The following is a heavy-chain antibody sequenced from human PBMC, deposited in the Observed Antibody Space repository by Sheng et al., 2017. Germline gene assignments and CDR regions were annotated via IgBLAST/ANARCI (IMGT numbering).Heavy chain of an antibody. Sequence: QEQLVESGGGVVQPGGSLRLSCAASGFTFSSYGMHWVRQAPGKGLEWVAVISYEEGNQYHIDSVKGRFTISRDNSKNTLYLQMNSLRAEDTAVYYCAKGTAMEDYYQYGVDVWGPRATVTVS. V-gene: IGHV3-30*18. CDR2: ISYEEGNQ. CDR3: AKGTAMEDYYQYGVDV. D-gene: IGHD5-18*01. J-gene: IGHJ6*01. CDR1: GFTFSSYG.